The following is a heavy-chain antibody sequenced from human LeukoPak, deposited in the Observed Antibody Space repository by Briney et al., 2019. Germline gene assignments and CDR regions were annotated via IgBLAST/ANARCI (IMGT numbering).Heavy chain of an antibody. Sequence: EGSLRLSCAASGFTFSSYGMHWVRQAPGKGLEWVAVIWYDGSNKYYADSVKGRFTISRDNSKNTLYLQMNSLRAEDTAVYYCARDSTYGDPGIFDYWGQGTLVTVSS. CDR1: GFTFSSYG. J-gene: IGHJ4*02. CDR2: IWYDGSNK. CDR3: ARDSTYGDPGIFDY. V-gene: IGHV3-33*01. D-gene: IGHD4-17*01.